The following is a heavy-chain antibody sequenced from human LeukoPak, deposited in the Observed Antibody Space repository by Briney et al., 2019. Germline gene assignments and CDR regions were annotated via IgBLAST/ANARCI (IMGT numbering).Heavy chain of an antibody. CDR1: GFTVSSNY. D-gene: IGHD2-2*01. J-gene: IGHJ6*03. Sequence: GETLTLSCAASGFTVSSNYRGWVRQAPGKGLEWAAVIYSGGSTYYADSVKGRFTISRDNSKNTLYLQLNSLRAEDTALYYCANSCSYCSSTYYMDVWGKGTTVTVSS. CDR3: ANSCSYCSSTYYMDV. CDR2: IYSGGST. V-gene: IGHV3-53*01.